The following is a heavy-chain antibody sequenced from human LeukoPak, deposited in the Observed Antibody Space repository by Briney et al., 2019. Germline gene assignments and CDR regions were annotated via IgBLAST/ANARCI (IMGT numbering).Heavy chain of an antibody. J-gene: IGHJ4*02. V-gene: IGHV3-23*01. CDR1: GFTFRDA. CDR2: ISGSGGST. Sequence: GGSLRLSCAASGFTFRDAWMTWVRQAPGKGLEWVSAISGSGGSTYYADSVKGRFTISRDNSKNTLYLQMNSLRAEDTAVYYCAKDPGYSSGWYTGFGDYWGQGTLVTVSS. D-gene: IGHD6-19*01. CDR3: AKDPGYSSGWYTGFGDY.